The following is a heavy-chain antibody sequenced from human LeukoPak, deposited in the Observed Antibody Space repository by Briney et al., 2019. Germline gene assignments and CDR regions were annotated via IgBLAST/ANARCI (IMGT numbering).Heavy chain of an antibody. CDR2: ISSTSAYI. D-gene: IGHD5-24*01. Sequence: SGGSLRLSCAASGFTFSTNSMTWVRQAPGKGLEWVSSISSTSAYIYYADSLKGRFTISRDNAKNSLYLQMNSLRAEDTAVYYCARALQFNGPCDYWGQGTLVTVSS. V-gene: IGHV3-21*01. CDR1: GFTFSTNS. J-gene: IGHJ4*02. CDR3: ARALQFNGPCDY.